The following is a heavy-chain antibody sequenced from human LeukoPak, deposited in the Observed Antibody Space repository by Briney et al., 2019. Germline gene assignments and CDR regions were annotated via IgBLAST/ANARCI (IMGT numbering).Heavy chain of an antibody. Sequence: NPGGSLRLSCAASGFTFINAWMAWVRQAPGKGLEWVGRIKAKAHGGTIEYAAPVKGRFTISRDDPKNTLYLQMNSLKTEDTAVYYCTTDGVGVEGATYDNWGQGTLVSVSS. J-gene: IGHJ4*02. D-gene: IGHD1-26*01. CDR1: GFTFINAW. CDR3: TTDGVGVEGATYDN. V-gene: IGHV3-15*01. CDR2: IKAKAHGGTI.